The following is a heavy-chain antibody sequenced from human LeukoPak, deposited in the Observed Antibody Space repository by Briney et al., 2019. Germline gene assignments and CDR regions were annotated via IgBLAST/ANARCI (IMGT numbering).Heavy chain of an antibody. CDR2: IYPSDSDT. J-gene: IGHJ4*02. Sequence: GESLQIPCKSSGYSFTSSCIGWVRQMPGKGLEWMGIIYPSDSDTRYSPSFEGQVTISADKSISTAYLQWSSLKASDTAMYYCARTSSGYFSLWGQGTLVTVSS. D-gene: IGHD3-22*01. V-gene: IGHV5-51*01. CDR1: GYSFTSSC. CDR3: ARTSSGYFSL.